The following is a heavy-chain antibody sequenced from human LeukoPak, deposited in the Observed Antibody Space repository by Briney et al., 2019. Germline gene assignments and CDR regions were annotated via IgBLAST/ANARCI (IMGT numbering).Heavy chain of an antibody. J-gene: IGHJ4*02. CDR1: GYSFTSYW. Sequence: GESLKISCKGSGYSFTSYWIGWVRQTPGKGLEWMGIIYPGDSDTRYSPSFQGQVTISADKSISTAYLQWSSLKASDTAMYYCARRIGYSGYDYYFDYGGQGTLVTVSS. D-gene: IGHD5-12*01. CDR2: IYPGDSDT. CDR3: ARRIGYSGYDYYFDY. V-gene: IGHV5-51*01.